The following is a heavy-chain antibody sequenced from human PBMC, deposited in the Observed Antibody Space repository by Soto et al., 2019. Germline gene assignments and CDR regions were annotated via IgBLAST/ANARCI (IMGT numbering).Heavy chain of an antibody. CDR2: IHYSGST. D-gene: IGHD3-10*01. Sequence: QVQLQESGPGLVKPSETLSLTCTVSGGSISSYYWSWIRQPPGKGLEWIGYIHYSGSTHYNPSLKRRVGITKGPFKTQFSLTLGSVTAADTAVYYCARHRFGLDCWGQGTLVTVSS. V-gene: IGHV4-59*08. J-gene: IGHJ4*02. CDR1: GGSISSYY. CDR3: ARHRFGLDC.